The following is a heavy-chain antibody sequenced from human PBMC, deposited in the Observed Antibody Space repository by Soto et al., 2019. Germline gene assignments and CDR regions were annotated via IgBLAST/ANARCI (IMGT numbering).Heavy chain of an antibody. CDR2: IYYSGST. CDR1: GGSISSGDYY. V-gene: IGHV4-30-4*01. J-gene: IGHJ4*02. D-gene: IGHD5-18*01. Sequence: SETLSLTCTVSGGSISSGDYYWSWIRQPPGKGLEWIGYIYYSGSTYYNPSLKSRVTISVDTSKNQLSLKLSSVTAADTAVYYCARHRYSYGVYYFDHWGQGTLVTVSS. CDR3: ARHRYSYGVYYFDH.